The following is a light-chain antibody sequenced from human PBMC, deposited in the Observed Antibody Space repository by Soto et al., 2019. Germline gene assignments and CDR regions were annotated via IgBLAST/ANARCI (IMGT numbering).Light chain of an antibody. CDR3: QQYNNWWT. CDR1: QSVNSN. V-gene: IGKV3-15*01. J-gene: IGKJ1*01. Sequence: EIVMTQSPATLSVSPGERATLSCRASQSVNSNLAWYQQKPGQAPRLLTYGASTRANSIPARFSGSGSETEFTLSISSLQSEDFAVYYCQQYNNWWTFGQGTKVEIK. CDR2: GAS.